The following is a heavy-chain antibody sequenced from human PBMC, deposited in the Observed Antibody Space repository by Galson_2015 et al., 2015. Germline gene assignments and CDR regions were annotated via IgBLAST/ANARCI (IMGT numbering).Heavy chain of an antibody. J-gene: IGHJ2*01. CDR2: IYPGDSDT. V-gene: IGHV5-51*01. CDR3: ARRSYYGGDSNWYFDV. Sequence: QSGAEVKKPGESLKISCRGSGYTFTSYWIAWVRQMPGKGLEWMGIIYPGDSDTKYSLSFEGQVLITADKSLTTAYLHWGSPKASDSAMYYCARRSYYGGDSNWYFDVWGPGTLVSVSS. D-gene: IGHD4-23*01. CDR1: GYTFTSYW.